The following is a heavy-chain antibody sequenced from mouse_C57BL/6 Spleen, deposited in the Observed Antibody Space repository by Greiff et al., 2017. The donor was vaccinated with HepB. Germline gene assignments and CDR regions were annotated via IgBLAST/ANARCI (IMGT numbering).Heavy chain of an antibody. V-gene: IGHV1-78*01. D-gene: IGHD2-2*01. CDR1: GYTFTDHT. J-gene: IGHJ4*01. CDR2: IYPRDGST. CDR3: ARTGYGDGAMDY. Sequence: VQLQESDAELVKPGASVKISCKASGYTFTDHTIHWMKQRPEQGLEWIGDIYPRDGSTKYNEKFKGKVTLTAVKSSSTAYMQLNSLTSEDAAVYYYARTGYGDGAMDYWGQGTSVTVSS.